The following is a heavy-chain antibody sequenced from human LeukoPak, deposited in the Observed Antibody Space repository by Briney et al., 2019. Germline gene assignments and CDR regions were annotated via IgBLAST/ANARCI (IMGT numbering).Heavy chain of an antibody. D-gene: IGHD4-23*01. CDR3: ARDGGNSDIPFHL. J-gene: IGHJ3*01. CDR1: GYTFSGYY. V-gene: IGHV1-2*02. Sequence: ASVKDSCKASGYTFSGYYMHWVRQAPGQGLEWMGWINPNSGGTHYAQKFQGRGTMTRDTSISTAYMELGRLRSDDTAVFYCARDGGNSDIPFHLWGQGTMVTVSS. CDR2: INPNSGGT.